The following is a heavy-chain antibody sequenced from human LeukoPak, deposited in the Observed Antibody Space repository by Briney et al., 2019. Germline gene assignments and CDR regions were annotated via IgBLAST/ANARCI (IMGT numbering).Heavy chain of an antibody. Sequence: QPGGSLRLSCAASGFTFSSYAMHWVRQAPGKGLEYVSAISSNGGSTYYANSVKGRFTISRDNSKNTLYLQMNSLRAEDTAVYYCARDSGDRTVDYWGQGTLVTVSS. CDR1: GFTFSSYA. CDR2: ISSNGGST. CDR3: ARDSGDRTVDY. V-gene: IGHV3-64*01. D-gene: IGHD3-10*01. J-gene: IGHJ4*02.